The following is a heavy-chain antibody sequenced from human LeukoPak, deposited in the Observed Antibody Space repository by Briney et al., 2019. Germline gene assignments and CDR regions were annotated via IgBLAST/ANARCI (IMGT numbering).Heavy chain of an antibody. CDR3: ARNKAYGDYVADY. CDR2: ITPSGGT. J-gene: IGHJ4*02. D-gene: IGHD4-17*01. V-gene: IGHV1-2*02. CDR1: GYTFTSYA. Sequence: GASVKVSCKASGYTFTSYAIHWVRQAPGQGLEWMGWITPSGGTNYPQKFQGRVAITWDTSIATAYMDLNRLTSDDTAVYYCARNKAYGDYVADYWGQGTLVTVSS.